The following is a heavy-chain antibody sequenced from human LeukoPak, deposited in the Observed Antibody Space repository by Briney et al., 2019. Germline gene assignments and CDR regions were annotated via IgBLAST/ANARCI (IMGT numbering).Heavy chain of an antibody. CDR1: GGTFSSYA. CDR3: AKQRGLGVPAAIFDY. V-gene: IGHV1-69*05. D-gene: IGHD2-2*01. Sequence: SVKVSCKASGGTFSSYAISWVRQAPGQGLEWMGGIIPIFGTANYAQKFQGRVTITTDESTSTAYMELSSLRSEDTAVYYCAKQRGLGVPAAIFDYWGQGTLVTVSS. J-gene: IGHJ4*01. CDR2: IIPIFGTA.